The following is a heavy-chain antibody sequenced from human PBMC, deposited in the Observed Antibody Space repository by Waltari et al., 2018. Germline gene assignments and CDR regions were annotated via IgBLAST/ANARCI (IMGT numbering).Heavy chain of an antibody. CDR1: GGTFSSYA. D-gene: IGHD3-10*01. V-gene: IGHV1-69*05. Sequence: QVQLVQSGAEVKKPGSSVKVSCKASGGTFSSYAISWVRQAPGQGLEWMGGIIPIFGTANYAQKFQGRVTITTDESTSTAYMELSSLRSEDTAVYYCAGTSLYYYGSGSYYAGLFDYWGQGTLVTVSS. J-gene: IGHJ4*02. CDR2: IIPIFGTA. CDR3: AGTSLYYYGSGSYYAGLFDY.